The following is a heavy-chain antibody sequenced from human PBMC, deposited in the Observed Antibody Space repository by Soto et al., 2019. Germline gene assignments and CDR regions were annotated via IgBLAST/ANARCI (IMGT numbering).Heavy chain of an antibody. CDR1: GGSISSGDYY. Sequence: QVQLQESGPGLVKPSQTLSLTCTVSGGSISSGDYYWSWIRQPPGKGLEWIGYIYYSGSTYYNPPLQRRVTTSVATSKNQFSLKLSSVTAADTAVYYCARASPVVTDVWGQGTTVTVSS. J-gene: IGHJ6*02. D-gene: IGHD5-18*01. CDR2: IYYSGST. CDR3: ARASPVVTDV. V-gene: IGHV4-30-4*01.